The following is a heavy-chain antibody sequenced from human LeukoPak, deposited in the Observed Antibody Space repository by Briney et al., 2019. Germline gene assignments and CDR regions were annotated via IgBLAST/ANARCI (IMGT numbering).Heavy chain of an antibody. CDR3: ARDRHKYNYDSGGYPPY. J-gene: IGHJ4*02. CDR2: ISSSSSTI. D-gene: IGHD3-22*01. CDR1: GFTFSTYE. Sequence: PGGSLRLSCAASGFTFSTYEMTWVRQSPGKGLEWVSYISSSSSTIYYADSVKGRFTISRDNAKNSLYLQMNTLRAEDTAVYYCARDRHKYNYDSGGYPPYWGQGTLVTVSS. V-gene: IGHV3-48*01.